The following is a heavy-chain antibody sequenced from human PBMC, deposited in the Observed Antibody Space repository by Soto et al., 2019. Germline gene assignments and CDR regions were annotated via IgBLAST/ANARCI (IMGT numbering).Heavy chain of an antibody. CDR2: IWYDGSNE. V-gene: IGHV3-33*01. CDR1: GFTFRSYG. Sequence: QVQLVESGGGVVQPGRSLRLSCAASGFTFRSYGMHWVRQAPGKGLEWVAVIWYDGSNEYYADSVKGRFTISRDNSKNTLYLQMNRLRAEDTAVYYCARGSGPRLDYWGQGTLVTVSS. CDR3: ARGSGPRLDY. D-gene: IGHD3-3*01. J-gene: IGHJ4*02.